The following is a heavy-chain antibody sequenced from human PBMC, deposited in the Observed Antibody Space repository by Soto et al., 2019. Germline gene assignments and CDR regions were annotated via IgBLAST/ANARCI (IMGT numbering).Heavy chain of an antibody. CDR1: GFTFSSYA. J-gene: IGHJ6*01. CDR3: ARDITMVRGVDSGGYYGMDV. CDR2: ISYDGSNK. V-gene: IGHV3-30-3*01. Sequence: QVQLVESGGGVVQPGRSLRLSCAASGFTFSSYAMHWVRQAPGKGLEWVAVISYDGSNKYYADSVKGRFTISRDNSKNTLYLQMNSLRAEDTAVYYCARDITMVRGVDSGGYYGMDVW. D-gene: IGHD3-10*01.